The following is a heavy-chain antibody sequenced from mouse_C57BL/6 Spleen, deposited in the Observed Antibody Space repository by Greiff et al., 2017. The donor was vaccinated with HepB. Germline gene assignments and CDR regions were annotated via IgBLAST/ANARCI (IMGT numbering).Heavy chain of an antibody. CDR3: AREGYSNYEAY. Sequence: QVQLQQPGAELVRPGSSVKLSCKASGYTFTSYWMDWVKQRPGQGLEWIGNIYPSDSETHYNQKFKDKATLTVDKSSSTAYMQLSSLTSEDSAVYYCAREGYSNYEAYWGQGTLVTVSA. CDR2: IYPSDSET. J-gene: IGHJ3*01. V-gene: IGHV1-61*01. D-gene: IGHD2-5*01. CDR1: GYTFTSYW.